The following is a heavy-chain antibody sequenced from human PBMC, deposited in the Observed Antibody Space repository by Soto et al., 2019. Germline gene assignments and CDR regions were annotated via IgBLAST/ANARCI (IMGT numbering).Heavy chain of an antibody. J-gene: IGHJ4*02. CDR1: GFTFNNYA. V-gene: IGHV3-23*01. CDR2: ISGSGATP. Sequence: EVQLLESGGGLLQPGGSLRLSCSASGFTFNNYAMAWVRLAPGEGLEWVSGISGSGATPYYADSVKGRFTISRDNSKNTLFLQMNSLSAEDTAVYFCAKAGYCTGVSCYFYYFDSWGQGTLVTVSS. CDR3: AKAGYCTGVSCYFYYFDS. D-gene: IGHD2-15*01.